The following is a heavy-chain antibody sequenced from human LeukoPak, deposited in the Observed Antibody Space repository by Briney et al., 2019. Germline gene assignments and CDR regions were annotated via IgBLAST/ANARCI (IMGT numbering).Heavy chain of an antibody. CDR1: GYTFTSYA. V-gene: IGHV1-2*02. J-gene: IGHJ3*02. CDR2: INPNSGGT. CDR3: ARAKIIPPRYSSSAGDAFDI. D-gene: IGHD6-6*01. Sequence: GASVKVSCKASGYTFTSYAMHWVRQAPGQRLEWMGWINPNSGGTNYAQKFQGRVTMTRDTSISTAYMELSRLRSDDTAVYYCARAKIIPPRYSSSAGDAFDIWGQGTMVTVSS.